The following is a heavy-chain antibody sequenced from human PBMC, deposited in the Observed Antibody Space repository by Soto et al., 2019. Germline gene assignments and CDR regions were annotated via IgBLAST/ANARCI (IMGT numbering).Heavy chain of an antibody. Sequence: GGSLRLSCAASGFTFSSYGMHWVRQAPGKGLEWVAVISYDGSNKYYADSVKGRFTISRDNSKNTLYLQMNSLRAEDTAVYYCATASMVRGVSSPLNVDYWGQGTLVTVSS. CDR3: ATASMVRGVSSPLNVDY. V-gene: IGHV3-30*03. CDR2: ISYDGSNK. D-gene: IGHD3-10*01. J-gene: IGHJ4*02. CDR1: GFTFSSYG.